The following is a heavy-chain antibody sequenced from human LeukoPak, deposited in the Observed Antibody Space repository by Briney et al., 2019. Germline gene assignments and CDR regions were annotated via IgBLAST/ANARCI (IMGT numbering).Heavy chain of an antibody. D-gene: IGHD1-26*01. CDR3: ARGRQWEPRAAFDY. CDR2: IYYSGST. V-gene: IGHV4-39*01. CDR1: GGSISSSSYY. J-gene: IGHJ4*02. Sequence: PSETLSLTCTVSGGSISSSSYYWGWIRQPPGKGLEWIGTIYYSGSTYYNPSLQSRVTISADTPKNQFSLKLSSVTAVDAAVYYCARGRQWEPRAAFDYWGQGTLVTVSS.